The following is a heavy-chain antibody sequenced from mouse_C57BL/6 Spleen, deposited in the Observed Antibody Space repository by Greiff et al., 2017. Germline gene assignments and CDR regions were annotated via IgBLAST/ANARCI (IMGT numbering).Heavy chain of an antibody. CDR1: GYTFTSYW. V-gene: IGHV1-69*01. J-gene: IGHJ2*01. CDR3: ARGDYYGLYYFDY. CDR2: LDPSDSYT. D-gene: IGHD1-1*01. Sequence: QVQLQQPGAELVMPGASVKLSCKASGYTFTSYWMHWVKQRPGQGLEWIGELDPSDSYTNYNQKFKGKSTLTVDQSSSPAYMQLSSLTSEDSAVYYCARGDYYGLYYFDYWGQGTTLTVSS.